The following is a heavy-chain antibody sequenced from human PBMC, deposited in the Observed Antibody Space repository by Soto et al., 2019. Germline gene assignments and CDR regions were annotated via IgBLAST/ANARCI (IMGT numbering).Heavy chain of an antibody. V-gene: IGHV3-23*01. D-gene: IGHD3-3*01. J-gene: IGHJ4*02. CDR3: AKTDRASYYDFWSGYSHFDY. Sequence: PGGSLRLSCAASGFTFSSYAMSWVRQAPGKGLEWVSAISGNGAETSYADSVRGRFTISRDNSKDTLFLHMNSLRAEDTAVYYCAKTDRASYYDFWSGYSHFDYWGQGTLVTVSS. CDR1: GFTFSSYA. CDR2: ISGNGAET.